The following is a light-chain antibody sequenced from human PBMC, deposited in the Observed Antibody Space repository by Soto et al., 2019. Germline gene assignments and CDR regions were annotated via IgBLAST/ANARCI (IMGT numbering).Light chain of an antibody. Sequence: EIVVTQSPATLSVSPGDRATLSCTASQNVGINLAWYQQKPGQAPRLLIYAKSTRATGIPARFSGIGSGTEFTLXISSLQSEDFALYYCLQYNDWPYTFGQGTKLEIK. CDR1: QNVGIN. V-gene: IGKV3-15*01. CDR2: AKS. J-gene: IGKJ2*01. CDR3: LQYNDWPYT.